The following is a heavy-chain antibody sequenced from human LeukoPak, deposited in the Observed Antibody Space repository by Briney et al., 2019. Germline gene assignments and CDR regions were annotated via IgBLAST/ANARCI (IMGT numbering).Heavy chain of an antibody. CDR3: TRLYGQQLAPLFDY. CDR2: TYPADSDT. D-gene: IGHD6-13*01. CDR1: GYIFTNYW. V-gene: IGHV5-51*01. Sequence: PGESLQISCKGSGYIFTNYWIVWVRHMPGKGLEWMGITYPADSDTIYNPSFQGHVTISADKSINTAYLQWSSLKASDTAIYYCTRLYGQQLAPLFDYWGQGTLVTVSS. J-gene: IGHJ4*02.